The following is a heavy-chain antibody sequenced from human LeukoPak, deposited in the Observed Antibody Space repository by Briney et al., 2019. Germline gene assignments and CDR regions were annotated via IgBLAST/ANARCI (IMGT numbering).Heavy chain of an antibody. CDR3: ARDEPGIAAAGVY. V-gene: IGHV4-59*01. CDR1: GGSISTFY. D-gene: IGHD6-13*01. CDR2: IYYNGST. Sequence: SETLSLTCTVSGGSISTFYWTWIRQPPGKGLEWIGYIYYNGSTNYTPSLKRRVAMSVDTSKNQFSLKLNSVTAADTAIYYCARDEPGIAAAGVYWGQGTLVTVSS. J-gene: IGHJ4*02.